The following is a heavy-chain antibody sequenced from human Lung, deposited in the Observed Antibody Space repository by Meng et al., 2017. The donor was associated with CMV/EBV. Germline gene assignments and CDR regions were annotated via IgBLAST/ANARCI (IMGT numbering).Heavy chain of an antibody. J-gene: IGHJ4*02. CDR2: IYYSGST. D-gene: IGHD6-6*01. Sequence: SETLSLXXTVSGGSISSSSYYWGWIRQPPGKGLEWIGSIYYSGSTYYNPSLKSRVTISVDTSKNQFSLKLSSVTAADTAVYYCARQLSGLILYYFDYWGQGTXVTVSS. CDR1: GGSISSSSYY. CDR3: ARQLSGLILYYFDY. V-gene: IGHV4-39*07.